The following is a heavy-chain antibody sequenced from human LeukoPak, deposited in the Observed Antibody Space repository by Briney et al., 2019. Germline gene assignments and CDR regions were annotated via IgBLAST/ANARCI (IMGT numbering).Heavy chain of an antibody. V-gene: IGHV1-69*13. CDR3: ARGQIDYYGSGSYLDY. Sequence: GASVKVSCKASGYTFTSYDINWVRQATGQGLEWMGGIIPIFGTANYAQKFQGRVTITADESTSTAYMELSSLRSEDTAVYYCARGQIDYYGSGSYLDYWGQGTLVTVSS. CDR1: GYTFTSYD. J-gene: IGHJ4*02. D-gene: IGHD3-10*01. CDR2: IIPIFGTA.